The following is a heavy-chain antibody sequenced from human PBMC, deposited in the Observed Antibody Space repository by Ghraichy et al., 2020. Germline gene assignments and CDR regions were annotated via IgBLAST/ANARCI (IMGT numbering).Heavy chain of an antibody. J-gene: IGHJ6*02. CDR2: ISGSGGST. V-gene: IGHV3-23*01. CDR1: GFTFSSYA. D-gene: IGHD6-19*01. CDR3: AKGLAAGIAVAPNYYYYGMDV. Sequence: GGSLRLSCAASGFTFSSYAMSWVRQAPGKGLEWVSAISGSGGSTYYADSVKGRFTISRDNSKNTLYLQMNSLRAEDTAVYYCAKGLAAGIAVAPNYYYYGMDVWGQGTTVTVSS.